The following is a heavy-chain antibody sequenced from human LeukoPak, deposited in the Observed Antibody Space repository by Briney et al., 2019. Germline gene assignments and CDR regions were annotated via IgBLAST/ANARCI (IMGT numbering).Heavy chain of an antibody. D-gene: IGHD1-26*01. J-gene: IGHJ4*02. CDR3: ARGTVGSRGFDY. CDR2: TYTSGST. CDR1: GGSISSGRYY. Sequence: SQTLSLTCTGTGGSISSGRYYWSWIRHPARQGLEWIGRTYTSGSTNYNPSLKSRVTISVDTYKNQFSLKLSSVTAADTAVYYCARGTVGSRGFDYWGQGTLVTVSS. V-gene: IGHV4-61*02.